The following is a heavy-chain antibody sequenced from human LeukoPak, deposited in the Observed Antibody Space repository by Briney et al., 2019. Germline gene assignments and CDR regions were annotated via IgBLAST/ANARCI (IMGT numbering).Heavy chain of an antibody. J-gene: IGHJ4*02. CDR1: GYTFTIYG. CDR3: ARDLDGYNPRDY. V-gene: IGHV1-18*01. D-gene: IGHD5-24*01. Sequence: ASVKVSCKASGYTFTIYGISWVRQAPGQGHGWMGWISAYNDNTNYAQKLQGRVTMTTDTSTSTAYMELRSLRSDDTAVYYCARDLDGYNPRDYWGQGTLVTVSS. CDR2: ISAYNDNT.